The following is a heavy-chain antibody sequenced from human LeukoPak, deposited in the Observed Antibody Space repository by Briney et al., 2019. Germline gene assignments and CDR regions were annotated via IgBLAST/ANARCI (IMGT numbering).Heavy chain of an antibody. J-gene: IGHJ6*02. CDR3: ARGYGSGIYYYYYGMDV. D-gene: IGHD3-10*01. V-gene: IGHV1-8*02. Sequence: ASVKVSCKASGGTFSSYAISWVRQATGQGLEWMGWMNPNSGNTGYAQKFQGRVTMTRNTSISTAYMELSSLRSEDTAVYYCARGYGSGIYYYYYGMDVWGQGTTVTVSS. CDR2: MNPNSGNT. CDR1: GGTFSSYA.